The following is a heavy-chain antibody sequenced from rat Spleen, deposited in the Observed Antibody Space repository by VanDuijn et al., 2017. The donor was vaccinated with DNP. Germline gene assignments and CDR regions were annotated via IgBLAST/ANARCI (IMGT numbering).Heavy chain of an antibody. D-gene: IGHD1-4*01. J-gene: IGHJ2*01. CDR2: IPFDGANT. Sequence: EVQLVESGGGLVQPGRSLKLSCAASGFTFSDYYMAWVRRAPTKGLDWVAYIPFDGANTYYKDSVKGRFTISRDNVKSTLYLQMNSLRSEDMATYYCARHVLPLRVWDYWGQGVMVTVSS. CDR3: ARHVLPLRVWDY. CDR1: GFTFSDYY. V-gene: IGHV5-22*01.